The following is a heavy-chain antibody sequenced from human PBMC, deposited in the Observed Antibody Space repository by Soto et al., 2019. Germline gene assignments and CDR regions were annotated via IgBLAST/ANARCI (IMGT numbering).Heavy chain of an antibody. D-gene: IGHD2-2*01. Sequence: QVQLQESRPELVKPSQTLSLTCTVSGGSISSGGYYWSWIHQHPGKGLEWIAYIYYSGSTYYNPSLKSRVTISVDTSKNQFSLKLSSVTAADTAVYYCARGGYCSSSRCLDVWFDPWGQGTLVTVSS. CDR1: GGSISSGGYY. J-gene: IGHJ5*02. V-gene: IGHV4-31*03. CDR3: ARGGYCSSSRCLDVWFDP. CDR2: IYYSGST.